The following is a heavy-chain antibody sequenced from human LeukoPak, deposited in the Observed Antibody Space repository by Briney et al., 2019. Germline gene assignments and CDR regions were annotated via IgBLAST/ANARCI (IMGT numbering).Heavy chain of an antibody. CDR3: ARDGSNFDY. V-gene: IGHV3-48*03. Sequence: PGGSLRLSCVTSGFTFSSYEMNWVRQAPGKGLEWLSYIGSSDSTTHYADSVKGRFTISRDNAKNSLYLQMNSLGAEDTAVYYCARDGSNFDYWGQGTLVTVSS. CDR1: GFTFSSYE. CDR2: IGSSDSTT. J-gene: IGHJ4*02.